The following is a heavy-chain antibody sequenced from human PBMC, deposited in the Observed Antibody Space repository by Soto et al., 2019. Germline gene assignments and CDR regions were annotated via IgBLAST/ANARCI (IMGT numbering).Heavy chain of an antibody. CDR3: ARDRGSGGGLGDYYYGMDV. D-gene: IGHD2-15*01. CDR2: ISYDGSNK. CDR1: GFTFSSYA. J-gene: IGHJ6*02. Sequence: QVQLVESGGGVVQPGRSLRLSCAASGFTFSSYAMHWVRQAPGKGLEWMAVISYDGSNKYYADSVKGRFTISRDNSKNTLYLQMNSLRAEDTAVYYCARDRGSGGGLGDYYYGMDVWGQGTTVTVSS. V-gene: IGHV3-30-3*01.